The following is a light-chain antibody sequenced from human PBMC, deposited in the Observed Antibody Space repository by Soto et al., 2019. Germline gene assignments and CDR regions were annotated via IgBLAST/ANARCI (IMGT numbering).Light chain of an antibody. CDR1: XXXXXXXXXXX. Sequence: DIVMTQTPLSSPVTLGQPASISCXSXXXXXXXXXXXXLSWLQQRPGQPPRLLIYKISNRFSGVPXXXXXXXXGXXXXXXXXXXXXXDAGVYYCMQATQFPQTFGQGTKVEIK. CDR3: MQATQFPQT. J-gene: IGKJ1*01. CDR2: KIS. V-gene: IGKV2-24*01.